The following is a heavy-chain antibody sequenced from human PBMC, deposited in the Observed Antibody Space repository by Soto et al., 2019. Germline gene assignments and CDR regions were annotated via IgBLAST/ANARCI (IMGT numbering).Heavy chain of an antibody. V-gene: IGHV4-31*03. CDR1: GGSISSGGYW. J-gene: IGHJ4*02. Sequence: QVQLQESGPGLVKPSQTLSLTCTVSGGSISSGGYWWSWIRQHPGKGLEWVGYISYSGSTSYNPSLKSRLTISADTSKNHVSLELTSVTAADTAVYYCAREVSTHFEYWGQGTLVTVSS. CDR3: AREVSTHFEY. CDR2: ISYSGST. D-gene: IGHD6-13*01.